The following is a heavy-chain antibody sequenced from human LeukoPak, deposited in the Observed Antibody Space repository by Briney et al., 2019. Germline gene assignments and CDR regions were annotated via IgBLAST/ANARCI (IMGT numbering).Heavy chain of an antibody. V-gene: IGHV1-18*01. CDR1: GYTFTSYG. CDR2: ISAYNGNT. J-gene: IGHJ5*02. CDR3: AREGGSIVVVPAAIYWFDP. D-gene: IGHD2-2*02. Sequence: ASVKVSCKASGYTFTSYGISWVRQAPGQGLEWMGWISAYNGNTNYAQRLQGRVTMTTDTSTSTAYMELRSLRSDDTAVYYCAREGGSIVVVPAAIYWFDPWGQGTLVTVSS.